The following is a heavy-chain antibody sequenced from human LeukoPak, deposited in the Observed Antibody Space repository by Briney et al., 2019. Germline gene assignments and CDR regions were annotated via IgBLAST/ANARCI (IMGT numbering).Heavy chain of an antibody. Sequence: SETLSLTCTVSGGSISSYYWSWIRQPAGKVLEWIGRIYTSGSTNYNPSLKSRVTMSVDTSKNQFSLKLSSVTAADTAVYYCARDGVYCSSTSCYNYFDYWGQGTLVTVSS. V-gene: IGHV4-4*07. D-gene: IGHD2-2*02. J-gene: IGHJ4*02. CDR1: GGSISSYY. CDR3: ARDGVYCSSTSCYNYFDY. CDR2: IYTSGST.